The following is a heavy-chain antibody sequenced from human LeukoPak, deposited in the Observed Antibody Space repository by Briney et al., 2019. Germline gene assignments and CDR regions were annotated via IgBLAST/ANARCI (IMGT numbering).Heavy chain of an antibody. CDR3: AGMRITTPTVRTLDY. CDR1: GGSMSTYY. V-gene: IGHV4-59*01. J-gene: IGHJ4*02. CDR2: IYYTGST. D-gene: IGHD1-14*01. Sequence: ASQTLSLTCTVSGGSMSTYYWTWIRQPPGKGLEWIGFIYYTGSTNYNPSLKSRVTISVDTSKNQFSLKLSSVTAADTAVYYCAGMRITTPTVRTLDYWGQGTLVSVSS.